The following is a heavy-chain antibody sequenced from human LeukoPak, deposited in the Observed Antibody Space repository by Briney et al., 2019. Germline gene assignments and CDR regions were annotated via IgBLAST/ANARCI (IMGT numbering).Heavy chain of an antibody. CDR1: GVSFSGYY. V-gene: IGHV4-59*10. CDR2: IYTSGST. J-gene: IGHJ6*02. D-gene: IGHD2-2*01. Sequence: SETLSLTCAVYGVSFSGYYWSWIRQPAGKGLEWIGRIYTSGSTNYNPSLRSRVTMSVDTSKNQFSLKLTSVTAADTAVYYCARGPARDYYYGMDVWGQGTTVTVSS. CDR3: ARGPARDYYYGMDV.